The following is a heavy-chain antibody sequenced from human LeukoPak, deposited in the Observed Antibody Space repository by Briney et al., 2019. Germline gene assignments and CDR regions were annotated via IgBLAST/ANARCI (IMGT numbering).Heavy chain of an antibody. CDR1: GGSISSGAYS. D-gene: IGHD4-17*01. CDR2: IYHSGST. J-gene: IGHJ4*02. V-gene: IGHV4-30-2*06. Sequence: SQTLSLTCAVSGGSISSGAYSWSWIRQSPGKGLEWIGYIYHSGSTNYNPSLKSRVTISVDTSKNQFSLKLSSVTAADTAVYYCASSYGDSLYYFDYWGQGTLVTVSS. CDR3: ASSYGDSLYYFDY.